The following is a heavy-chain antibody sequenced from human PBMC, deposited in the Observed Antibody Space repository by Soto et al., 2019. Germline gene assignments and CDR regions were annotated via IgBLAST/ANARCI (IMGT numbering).Heavy chain of an antibody. CDR2: IIPILGIA. J-gene: IGHJ4*02. V-gene: IGHV1-69*08. Sequence: QVQLVQSGAEVKKPGSSVKVSCKASGGTFSSYTISWVRQAPGQGLEWMGRIIPILGIANYAQKFQGRVTITADNSTSTAYMELSSLGSEDTAVYYCARDDRAVAGDYWGQGTLVTVSS. CDR3: ARDDRAVAGDY. CDR1: GGTFSSYT. D-gene: IGHD6-19*01.